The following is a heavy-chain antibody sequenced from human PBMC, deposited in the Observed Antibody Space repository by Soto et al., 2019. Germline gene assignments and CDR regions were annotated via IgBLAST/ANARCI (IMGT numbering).Heavy chain of an antibody. CDR3: AKSDLRYCSGGSCGYYYFDY. D-gene: IGHD2-15*01. V-gene: IGHV3-23*01. CDR2: ISGSGGTT. J-gene: IGHJ4*02. CDR1: GFTFSNYA. Sequence: EVQLLESGGGLVQPGGSLRLSCAASGFTFSNYAMIWVRQAPGKGLEWVSVISGSGGTTHYADSVKGRFTISRDNSKNTLYLQMYYLRAEDTAVYYCAKSDLRYCSGGSCGYYYFDYWGQGTLVTVSS.